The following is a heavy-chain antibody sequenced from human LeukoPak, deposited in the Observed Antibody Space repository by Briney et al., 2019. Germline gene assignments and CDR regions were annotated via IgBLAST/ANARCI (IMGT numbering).Heavy chain of an antibody. V-gene: IGHV4-38-2*02. D-gene: IGHD1-26*01. CDR1: GYSISSGYY. CDR3: ARGRSGSFQFDY. J-gene: IGHJ4*02. CDR2: IYHSGST. Sequence: SETLSLTCTVSGYSISSGYYWGWIRQPPGKGLEWIGSIYHSGSTYYNPSLKSRVTISVDTSKNQFSLKLSSVTAADTAVYYCARGRSGSFQFDYWGQGTLVTVSS.